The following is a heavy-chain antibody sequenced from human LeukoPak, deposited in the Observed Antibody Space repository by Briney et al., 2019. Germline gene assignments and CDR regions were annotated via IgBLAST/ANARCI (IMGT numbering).Heavy chain of an antibody. Sequence: SETLSLTCTVSGGSISSGGYYWSWIRQHPGKGLEWIGYIYYSGSTYYNPSLKSQVTISVDTSKNQFSLKLSSVTAADTAVYYCARDTVAGDAFDIWGQGTMVTVSS. CDR2: IYYSGST. D-gene: IGHD6-19*01. J-gene: IGHJ3*02. V-gene: IGHV4-31*01. CDR1: GGSISSGGYY. CDR3: ARDTVAGDAFDI.